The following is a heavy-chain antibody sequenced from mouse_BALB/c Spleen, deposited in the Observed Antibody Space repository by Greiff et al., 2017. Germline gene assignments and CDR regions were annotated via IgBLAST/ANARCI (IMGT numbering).Heavy chain of an antibody. J-gene: IGHJ4*01. CDR1: GYTFSSYW. CDR2: ILPGSGST. CDR3: ARWELAYAMDY. D-gene: IGHD4-1*01. V-gene: IGHV1-9*01. Sequence: VKLVESGAELMKPGASVKISCKATGYTFSSYWIEWVKQRPGHGLEWIGEILPGSGSTNYNEKFKGKATFTADTSSNTAYMQLSSLTSEDSAVYYCARWELAYAMDYWGQGTSVTVSS.